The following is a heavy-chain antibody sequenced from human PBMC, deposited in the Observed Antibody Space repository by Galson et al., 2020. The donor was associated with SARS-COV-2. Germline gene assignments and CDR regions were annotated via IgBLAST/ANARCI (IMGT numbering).Heavy chain of an antibody. V-gene: IGHV3-21*01. CDR1: GFTFSSYS. CDR3: ARDTWGQWLVGN. Sequence: GESLKISCAASGFTFSSYSMKWVRQAPGKGLEWVSSISSSSSYIYYADSVKGRFTISRDNAKNSLYLQMNSLRAEDTAVYYCARDTWGQWLVGNWGQGTLVTVSS. J-gene: IGHJ4*02. CDR2: ISSSSSYI. D-gene: IGHD6-19*01.